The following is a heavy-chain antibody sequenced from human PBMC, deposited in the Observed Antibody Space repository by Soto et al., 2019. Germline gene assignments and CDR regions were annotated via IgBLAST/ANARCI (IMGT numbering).Heavy chain of an antibody. V-gene: IGHV1-69*12. CDR3: ARVEAVAGLYNYHGLDV. D-gene: IGHD6-19*01. J-gene: IGHJ6*02. Sequence: QVQLVQSGAEVKKPGSSVKVSCKVSGGTFSNYAIDWVRLAPGHGLEWMGGIVPIFGTTYYTQKFQGRATIIADDSTTTAYLEMRSLRSEDTAIYYCARVEAVAGLYNYHGLDVWGQGPAVTVSS. CDR1: GGTFSNYA. CDR2: IVPIFGTT.